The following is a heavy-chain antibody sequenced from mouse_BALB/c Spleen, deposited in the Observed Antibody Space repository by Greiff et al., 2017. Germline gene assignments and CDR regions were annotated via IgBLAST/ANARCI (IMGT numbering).Heavy chain of an antibody. CDR2: IWAAGST. CDR3: ARCPIYYDYDDYYAMDY. Sequence: VKLQESGPGLVAPSQSLSITCTVSGFSLTSYGVHWVRQPPGKGLEWLGIIWAAGSTNYNSALMSRLSISKDNSKSQVFLKMNSLQTDDTAMYYCARCPIYYDYDDYYAMDYWGQGTSVTVSS. D-gene: IGHD2-4*01. V-gene: IGHV2-9*02. J-gene: IGHJ4*01. CDR1: GFSLTSYG.